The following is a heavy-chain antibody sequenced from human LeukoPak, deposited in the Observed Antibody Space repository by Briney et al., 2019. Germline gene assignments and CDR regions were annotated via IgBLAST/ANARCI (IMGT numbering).Heavy chain of an antibody. D-gene: IGHD3-10*01. Sequence: SETLSLTCADTGGSISSYYWSWSRQPPGKGLEWVGYIYYSGSTNYNPSLKSRVTISVDTSKNQFSLKLSSVTAADAAVYYCASGHPRGNWIDPWGQGTLVTVSS. CDR2: IYYSGST. CDR1: GGSISSYY. V-gene: IGHV4-59*01. J-gene: IGHJ5*02. CDR3: ASGHPRGNWIDP.